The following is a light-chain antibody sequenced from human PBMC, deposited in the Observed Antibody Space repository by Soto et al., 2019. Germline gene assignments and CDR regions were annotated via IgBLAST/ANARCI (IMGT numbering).Light chain of an antibody. J-gene: IGLJ1*01. CDR2: GVT. CDR3: SSYTSSSTVYV. CDR1: SSDIGAYNY. Sequence: QSALTQPASVSGSPGQSITISCTGTSSDIGAYNYVSWYQQHPGKAPQLLIYGVTDRPSGVSNRFSGSKSGNTASLTISGLQAEDEADYYCSSYTSSSTVYVFATGTKVTVL. V-gene: IGLV2-14*01.